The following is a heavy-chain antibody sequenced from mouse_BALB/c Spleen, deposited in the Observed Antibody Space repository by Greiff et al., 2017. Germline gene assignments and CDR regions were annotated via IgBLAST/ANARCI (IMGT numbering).Heavy chain of an antibody. J-gene: IGHJ4*01. CDR1: GFTFSDYG. CDR3: ARDAGWSYAMDY. Sequence: EVKLVESGGGLVQPGGSRKLSCAASGFTFSDYGMAWVRQAPGKGPEWVAFISNLAYSIYYADTVTGRFTISRENAKNTLYLEMSSLRSEDTAMYYCARDAGWSYAMDYWGQGTSVTVSS. CDR2: ISNLAYSI. V-gene: IGHV5-15*02. D-gene: IGHD2-3*01.